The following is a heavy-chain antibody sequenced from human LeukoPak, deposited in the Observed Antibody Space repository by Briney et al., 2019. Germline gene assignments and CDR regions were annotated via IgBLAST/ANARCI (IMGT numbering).Heavy chain of an antibody. CDR1: GSTFSTDA. V-gene: IGHV3-30*18. D-gene: IGHD2-8*01. CDR2: ISYDGSNK. J-gene: IGHJ4*02. CDR3: AKGGCTNGVCYNDY. Sequence: GGSLRLSCAASGSTFSTDAMHWVRQAPGKGLEWVAVISYDGSNKYYADSVKGRFTISRDNSKNTLYLQMNSLRAEDTAVYYCAKGGCTNGVCYNDYWGQGTLVTVSS.